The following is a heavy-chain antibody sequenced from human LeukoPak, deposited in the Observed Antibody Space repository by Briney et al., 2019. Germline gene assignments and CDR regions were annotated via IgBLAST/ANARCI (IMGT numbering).Heavy chain of an antibody. CDR3: AKYAGGGLDY. D-gene: IGHD3-16*01. Sequence: GGSLRLSCAASGFTFSSYAMSWVRQAPGKGLEWVSSISDSLGRTYYADSVKGRFTISRDNSKNTLYLEMNSLRAEDTAVYYCAKYAGGGLDYWGQGTLATVSS. CDR2: ISDSLGRT. V-gene: IGHV3-23*01. CDR1: GFTFSSYA. J-gene: IGHJ4*02.